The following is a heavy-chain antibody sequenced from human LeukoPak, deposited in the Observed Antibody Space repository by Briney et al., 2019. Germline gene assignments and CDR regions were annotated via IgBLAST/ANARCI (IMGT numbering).Heavy chain of an antibody. CDR1: GFTFSSYA. D-gene: IGHD2-15*01. CDR2: ISDSGTRT. CDR3: ASRDPCSGGTCYGLAH. J-gene: IGHJ4*02. V-gene: IGHV3-23*01. Sequence: GRSLRLSCAASGFTFSSYAMHWVRQAPGKGLEWVSGISDSGTRTYYADSVKGRFTISRDNSKNTLYLQMNSLRAVDTALYYCASRDPCSGGTCYGLAHWGQGTLVTVSS.